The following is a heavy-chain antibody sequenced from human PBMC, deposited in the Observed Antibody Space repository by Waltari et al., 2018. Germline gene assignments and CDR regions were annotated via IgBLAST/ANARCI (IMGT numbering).Heavy chain of an antibody. D-gene: IGHD2-15*01. CDR1: GGSISSSRYD. J-gene: IGHJ4*02. CDR2: IYYSGST. V-gene: IGHV4-39*07. CDR3: ARGSATPRFDS. Sequence: QLQLQEAGPGLVKPSETLSLTCTVSGGSISSSRYDWGWIRQPPGKGLEWIGCIYYSGSTYSNPSLKSRVNISVDTSKNQFSLQLSSVTAAATAVYYCARGSATPRFDSWGQRPLVTVSS.